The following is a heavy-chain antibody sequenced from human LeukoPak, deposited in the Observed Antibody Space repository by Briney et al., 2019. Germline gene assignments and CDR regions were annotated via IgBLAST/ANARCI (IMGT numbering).Heavy chain of an antibody. J-gene: IGHJ4*02. CDR2: IYSGGSP. V-gene: IGHV3-66*01. Sequence: PGRSLRLSCAGSGCTVNSNYMGLVRQAPGKGMEWLSIIYSGGSPFYGDSVKGRFTISRDNSKNTLYLQMNSLRAEDTAVYYCARGAFLDYWGQGTLVTVSS. D-gene: IGHD2-21*01. CDR1: GCTVNSNY. CDR3: ARGAFLDY.